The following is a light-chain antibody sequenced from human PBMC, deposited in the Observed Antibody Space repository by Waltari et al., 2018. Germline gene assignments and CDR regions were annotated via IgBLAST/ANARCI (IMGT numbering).Light chain of an antibody. V-gene: IGKV3-11*01. CDR3: QQCNNWPPFT. CDR1: QNIGND. CDR2: DSS. J-gene: IGKJ3*01. Sequence: TVLTQSPPTLSLSPVERAPLSCRARQNIGNDLAWYQQRPGQSLRLLIYDSSTRATGIPARFSGSGSGTDFTLTISSLEPEDVATYFCQQCNNWPPFTFGPGTILDIK.